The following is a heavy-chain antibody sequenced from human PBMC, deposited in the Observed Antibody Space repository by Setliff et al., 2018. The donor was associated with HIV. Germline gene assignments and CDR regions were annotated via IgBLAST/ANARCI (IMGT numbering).Heavy chain of an antibody. J-gene: IGHJ4*02. CDR3: GRDVHDAAADN. V-gene: IGHV3-7*01. Sequence: PGGSLRLSCAASGFTFWSHSMLWVRQAPGKGLEWVANIDQDGSEKNYVDSVKGRFTISRDNARNTLSLQMNSLGVEDTALYYCGRDVHDAAADNWGRGTLVTVSS. CDR1: GFTFWSHS. CDR2: IDQDGSEK. D-gene: IGHD6-13*01.